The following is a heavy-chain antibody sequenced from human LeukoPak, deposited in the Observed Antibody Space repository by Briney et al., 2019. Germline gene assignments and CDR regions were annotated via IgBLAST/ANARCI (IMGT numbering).Heavy chain of an antibody. CDR2: IYYSGST. D-gene: IGHD2-15*01. J-gene: IGHJ4*02. Sequence: SQTLSLTCTVSGGSISSGGYYWSWIRQHPGKGLEWIGCIYYSGSTYYNPSLKSRVTISVDTSKNQFSLKLSSVTAADTAVYYCARSLLGYCSGGSCYLFDYWGQGTLVTVSS. V-gene: IGHV4-31*03. CDR3: ARSLLGYCSGGSCYLFDY. CDR1: GGSISSGGYY.